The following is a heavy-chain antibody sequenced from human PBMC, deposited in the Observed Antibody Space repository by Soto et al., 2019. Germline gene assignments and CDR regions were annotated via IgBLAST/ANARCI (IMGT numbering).Heavy chain of an antibody. J-gene: IGHJ5*02. Sequence: PSETLSLTCAVYGGSFSGYYWSWIRQPPGKGLEWIGEINHSGSTNYNPSLKSRVTISVDTSKNQFSLKLSSVTAADTAVYYCARGPRAVAATPLYNRFDPWGQGTLVTVSS. CDR1: GGSFSGYY. D-gene: IGHD6-19*01. CDR2: INHSGST. CDR3: ARGPRAVAATPLYNRFDP. V-gene: IGHV4-34*01.